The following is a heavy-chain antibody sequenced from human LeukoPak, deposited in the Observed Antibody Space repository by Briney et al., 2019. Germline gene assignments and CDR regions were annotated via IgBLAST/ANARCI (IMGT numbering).Heavy chain of an antibody. Sequence: PSETLSLTCTVSGGSISSSSYYWGWIRQPPGKGLEWIGRIYTSGSTNYNPSLKSRVTISVDTSKNQFSLKLSSVTAADTAVYYCARGGVGGDFWSEIRYWGQGTLVTVSS. J-gene: IGHJ4*02. CDR1: GGSISSSSYY. D-gene: IGHD3-3*01. CDR3: ARGGVGGDFWSEIRY. V-gene: IGHV4-39*07. CDR2: IYTSGST.